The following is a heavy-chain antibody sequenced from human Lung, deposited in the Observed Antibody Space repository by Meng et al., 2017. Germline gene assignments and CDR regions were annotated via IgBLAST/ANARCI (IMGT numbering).Heavy chain of an antibody. CDR2: VSPSGST. Sequence: SCTVSGGSISSGNYHWSWIRQPAGKGLEWIGRVSPSGSTNYNPSLKSRVTISVDMSKNQFSLKLDSVTAADSAVYYCARAGHYYDKSGYWDFFDYWGQGTLVTVSS. CDR1: GGSISSGNYH. V-gene: IGHV4-61*02. J-gene: IGHJ4*02. CDR3: ARAGHYYDKSGYWDFFDY. D-gene: IGHD3-22*01.